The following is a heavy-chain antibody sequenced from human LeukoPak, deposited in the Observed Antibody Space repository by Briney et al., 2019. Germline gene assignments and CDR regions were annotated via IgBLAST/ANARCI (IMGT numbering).Heavy chain of an antibody. V-gene: IGHV3-64D*06. CDR1: GFTFSSYA. CDR3: VKPYYYGSGSFSAYY. CDR2: ISSNGGST. J-gene: IGHJ4*02. D-gene: IGHD3-10*01. Sequence: GGSLRLSCSASGFTFSSYAMHWVRQAPGKGLEYVSAISSNGGSTYYADSVKGRFTISRDNPKNTLYLQMNSLRPEDTAVYYCVKPYYYGSGSFSAYYWGQGTLVTVSS.